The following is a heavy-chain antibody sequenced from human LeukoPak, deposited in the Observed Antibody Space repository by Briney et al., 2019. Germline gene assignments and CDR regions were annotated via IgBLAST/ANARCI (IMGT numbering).Heavy chain of an antibody. Sequence: PGGSLRLSCAASGFTFSSSEMNWVRQAPGKGLEWVSYISRSGSPIYYADSVKGRFIISRDNAKNSLYLQMNSLRAEDTAIYYCARDSYDNSLFDSWGQGTLVTVSS. V-gene: IGHV3-48*03. D-gene: IGHD1-1*01. J-gene: IGHJ4*02. CDR2: ISRSGSPI. CDR1: GFTFSSSE. CDR3: ARDSYDNSLFDS.